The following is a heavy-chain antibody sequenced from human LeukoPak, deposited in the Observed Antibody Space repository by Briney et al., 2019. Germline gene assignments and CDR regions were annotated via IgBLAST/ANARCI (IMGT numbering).Heavy chain of an antibody. Sequence: ASVKVSCKASGYTFINYGISWVRQAPGQGLEWMGWISAFNGNTNYAQRLQGRLTMTTDTPTSTAYMELRSLRSDDTAVYYCARDLDIFGVAEVDYWGQGTLVTVSS. V-gene: IGHV1-18*01. CDR1: GYTFINYG. CDR2: ISAFNGNT. CDR3: ARDLDIFGVAEVDY. J-gene: IGHJ4*02. D-gene: IGHD3-3*02.